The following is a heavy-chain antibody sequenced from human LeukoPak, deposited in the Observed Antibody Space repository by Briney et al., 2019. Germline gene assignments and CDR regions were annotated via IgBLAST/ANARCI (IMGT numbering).Heavy chain of an antibody. J-gene: IGHJ4*01. V-gene: IGHV3-7*01. CDR1: GFPFTDYW. Sequence: GGSLRLSCEVSGFPFTDYWMNWVRQAPGKGPEWVASIRQDGSEKTYVDSMKGRFTISRDNTKNSLSLQLNGLRAEDTAVYYCARDGTAAGLYFDLWGQGTLVTVSS. D-gene: IGHD6-13*01. CDR2: IRQDGSEK. CDR3: ARDGTAAGLYFDL.